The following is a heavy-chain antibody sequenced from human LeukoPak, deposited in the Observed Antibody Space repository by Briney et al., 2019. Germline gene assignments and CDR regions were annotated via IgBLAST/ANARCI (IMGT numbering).Heavy chain of an antibody. CDR3: AREGSAVRKFYFDY. CDR2: IYYSGTT. J-gene: IGHJ4*02. V-gene: IGHV4-31*03. CDR1: GGSISSGGYY. Sequence: SETLSLTCTVSGGSISSGGYYWSWIRQHPGKGLEWIGYIYYSGTTYYSPSLKSRVTLSVDTSKNQFSLKLSSVSAADTAVYYCAREGSAVRKFYFDYWGQGTLVTVSS. D-gene: IGHD6-19*01.